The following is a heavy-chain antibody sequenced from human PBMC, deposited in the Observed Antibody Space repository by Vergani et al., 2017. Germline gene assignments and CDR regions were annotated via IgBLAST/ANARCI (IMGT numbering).Heavy chain of an antibody. Sequence: QVQLQESGPGLVKPSETLSLICTVSDGSFSTKYWSWIRQSPGKGLEWIGHIYSTGSTKYNPSLKSRVTISIDTSKNQFSLKLTSVTAADTAVYFCAREPHMARGESLASGGQEPLVTVSS. CDR1: DGSFSTKY. J-gene: IGHJ4*02. V-gene: IGHV4-4*08. CDR2: IYSTGST. D-gene: IGHD3-10*01. CDR3: AREPHMARGESLAS.